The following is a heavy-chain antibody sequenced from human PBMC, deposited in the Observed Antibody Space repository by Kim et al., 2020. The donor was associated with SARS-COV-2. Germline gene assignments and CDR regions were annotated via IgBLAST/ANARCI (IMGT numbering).Heavy chain of an antibody. CDR1: GYAFSDYS. Sequence: ASVKVSCKASGYAFSDYSIHWVRQAPGQGLEWMGWINPNTGGAHYAQKFQGWVTITRDTSISTAYMEVTNLNSDDTAVYYCERDLGGFDSSGYFCYWGQGTLVTVSS. J-gene: IGHJ4*01. V-gene: IGHV1-2*04. D-gene: IGHD6-25*01. CDR3: ERDLGGFDSSGYFCY. CDR2: INPNTGGA.